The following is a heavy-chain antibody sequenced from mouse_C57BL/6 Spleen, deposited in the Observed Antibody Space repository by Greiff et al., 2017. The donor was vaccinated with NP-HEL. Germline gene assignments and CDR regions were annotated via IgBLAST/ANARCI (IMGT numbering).Heavy chain of an antibody. CDR2: IYPGDGDT. J-gene: IGHJ1*03. CDR1: GYAFSSYW. D-gene: IGHD1-1*01. Sequence: VQLQQSGAELVKPGASVKISCKASGYAFSSYWMNWVKQRPGKGLEWIGQIYPGDGDTNYNGQLKGKATLTADKSSSTAYMQLSSLTSEDSAVYFCARSVVGRYFEVWGTGTTVTVSS. CDR3: ARSVVGRYFEV. V-gene: IGHV1-80*01.